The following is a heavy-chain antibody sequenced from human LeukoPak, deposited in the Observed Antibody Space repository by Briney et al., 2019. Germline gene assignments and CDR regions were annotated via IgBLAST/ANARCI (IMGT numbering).Heavy chain of an antibody. V-gene: IGHV3-53*01. Sequence: GGSLRLSCTVSGFTFSSNSMSWVRQAPGKGLEWVSFIYSGGNTHYSDSVKGRFTISRDNSKNTLYLQMNSLRAEDTAVYYCARRAGEYSHPYDYWGQGTLVTVSS. D-gene: IGHD4-17*01. CDR2: IYSGGNT. CDR3: ARRAGEYSHPYDY. J-gene: IGHJ4*02. CDR1: GFTFSSNS.